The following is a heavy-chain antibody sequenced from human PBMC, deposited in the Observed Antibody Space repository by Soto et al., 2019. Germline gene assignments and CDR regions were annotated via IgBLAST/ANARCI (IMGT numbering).Heavy chain of an antibody. CDR3: ARQAYDDYIWGSYLES. Sequence: SETLSLTCTVSGGSISSSSYYWGWIRQPPGKGLEWIGSIYYSGSTYYNPSLKSRVTISVDTSKNQFSLKLSSVTAADTAVYYCARQAYDDYIWGSYLESWGQGTLVTVSS. CDR1: GGSISSSSYY. V-gene: IGHV4-39*01. CDR2: IYYSGST. D-gene: IGHD3-16*01. J-gene: IGHJ4*02.